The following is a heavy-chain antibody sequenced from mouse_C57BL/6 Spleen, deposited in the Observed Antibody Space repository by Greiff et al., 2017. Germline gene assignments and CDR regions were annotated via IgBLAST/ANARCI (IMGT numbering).Heavy chain of an antibody. Sequence: EVQLVESGGGLVKPGGSLKLSCAASGFTFSDYGMHWVRQAPEKGLEWVAYISSGSSTIYYADTVKGRFTISSDTAKNTLFLQMTSLRSEDTAMYYGARRPRGYAMDYWGQGTSVTVSS. V-gene: IGHV5-17*01. CDR1: GFTFSDYG. CDR3: ARRPRGYAMDY. CDR2: ISSGSSTI. J-gene: IGHJ4*01.